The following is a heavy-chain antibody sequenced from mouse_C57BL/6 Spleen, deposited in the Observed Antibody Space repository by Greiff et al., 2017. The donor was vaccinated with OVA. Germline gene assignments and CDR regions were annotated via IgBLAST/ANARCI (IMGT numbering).Heavy chain of an antibody. CDR3: ARSYDHRYFDV. Sequence: EVQLQQSGPELVKPGASVKISCKASGYTFTDYYMNWVKQSHGKSLEWIGDINPNNGGTSYNQKFKGKATLTVDKSSSTAYMELRSLTSEDSAVYYCARSYDHRYFDVWGTGTTVTVSS. V-gene: IGHV1-26*01. CDR2: INPNNGGT. J-gene: IGHJ1*03. D-gene: IGHD2-3*01. CDR1: GYTFTDYY.